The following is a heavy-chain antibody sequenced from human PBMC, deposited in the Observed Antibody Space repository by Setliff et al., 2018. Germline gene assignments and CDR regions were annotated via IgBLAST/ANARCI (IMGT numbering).Heavy chain of an antibody. Sequence: ASVKVSCQSSGSTFNNHGISWVRQAPGQRPEWMGWISPYNGKTRSIERFQGRLTLTIDTSTNTVFMELRNLRPDDTAIYYCARDGGGYCATTSCCHFDYWGQGTLVTVSS. CDR2: ISPYNGKT. J-gene: IGHJ4*02. CDR3: ARDGGGYCATTSCCHFDY. V-gene: IGHV1-18*01. D-gene: IGHD2-15*01. CDR1: GSTFNNHG.